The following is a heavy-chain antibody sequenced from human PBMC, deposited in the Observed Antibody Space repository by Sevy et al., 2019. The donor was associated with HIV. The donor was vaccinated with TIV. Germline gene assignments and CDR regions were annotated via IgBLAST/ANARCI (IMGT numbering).Heavy chain of an antibody. D-gene: IGHD6-13*01. CDR1: GYSFTSYW. CDR2: IYPGDSDT. J-gene: IGHJ6*03. V-gene: IGHV5-51*01. Sequence: GESLKISCKGSGYSFTSYWIGWVRQMSGKGLEWMGIIYPGDSDTRYSPSFQGQVTISADKSISTAYLQWSSLKASDTAMYYCARIGAEYSSSWYAIYYYYYYMDVWGKGTTVTVSS. CDR3: ARIGAEYSSSWYAIYYYYYYMDV.